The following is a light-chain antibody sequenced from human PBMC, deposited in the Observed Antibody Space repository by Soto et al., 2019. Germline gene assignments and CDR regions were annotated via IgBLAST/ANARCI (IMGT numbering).Light chain of an antibody. CDR2: ANS. CDR3: QSYDSSLIVSKV. V-gene: IGLV1-40*01. J-gene: IGLJ1*01. CDR1: SSNLGAGYD. Sequence: QSVPTQPPSVSGAPGQSVTISCSGSSSNLGAGYDVQWYRQFPGTAPKLLIYANSVRPSGVPDRFSGSKSGTSASLAITGLQAEDEADYYCQSYDSSLIVSKVFGTGTKVTVL.